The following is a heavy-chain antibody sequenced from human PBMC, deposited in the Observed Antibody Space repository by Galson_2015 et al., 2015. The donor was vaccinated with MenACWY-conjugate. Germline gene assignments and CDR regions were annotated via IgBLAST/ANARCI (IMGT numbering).Heavy chain of an antibody. CDR3: AREFSY. J-gene: IGHJ4*02. CDR1: GGSASSSGYY. Sequence: QVQLQESGPGLVKPSETLSLTCTVSGGSASSSGYYWTWIRQPPGKGLEWIGLIYDSGTTKYNPSLKGRVTISLDTSKNQVSLKLSSVTAADTAVYYCAREFSYWGRGTLVTVSS. V-gene: IGHV4-61*08. D-gene: IGHD2/OR15-2a*01. CDR2: IYDSGTT.